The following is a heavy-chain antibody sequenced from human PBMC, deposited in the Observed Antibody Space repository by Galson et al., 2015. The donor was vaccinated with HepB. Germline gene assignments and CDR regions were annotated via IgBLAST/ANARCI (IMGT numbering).Heavy chain of an antibody. V-gene: IGHV3-NL1*01. CDR1: GFPFSSYS. Sequence: SLRLSCAASGFPFSSYSMHWVRQAPGKGLEWVSLINSGSGNTYYAHIFRGRFTITRDTSKSTVYMEMSRLRAEDTVVYYGARGWLEASFDFWGQGTLVTVSS. D-gene: IGHD5-12*01. J-gene: IGHJ3*01. CDR3: ARGWLEASFDF. CDR2: INSGSGNT.